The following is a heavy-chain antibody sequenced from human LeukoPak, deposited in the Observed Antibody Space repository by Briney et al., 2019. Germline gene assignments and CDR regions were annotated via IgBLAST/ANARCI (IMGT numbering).Heavy chain of an antibody. CDR2: INAGNGNT. D-gene: IGHD6-6*01. CDR1: GYTFTSHA. CDR3: ARESGIAARPFDY. Sequence: ASVKVSCKASGYTFTSHALHWVRQAPGQRLEWMGWINAGNGNTKYSQRFQDRVTITWDTSASTAYMDLSSLRSEDTAVYYCARESGIAARPFDYWGQGTLVTVSS. J-gene: IGHJ4*02. V-gene: IGHV1-3*01.